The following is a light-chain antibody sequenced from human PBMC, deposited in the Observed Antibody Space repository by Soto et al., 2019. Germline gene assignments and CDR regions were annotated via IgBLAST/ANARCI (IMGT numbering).Light chain of an antibody. V-gene: IGKV1-12*01. CDR3: QQANSFPFT. J-gene: IGKJ3*01. CDR1: QGISSW. CDR2: AAS. Sequence: DIQMTQSPSSVSASVGDRVTITCRASQGISSWLVWYQQKPGKAPKPLIYAASSLQSGVPSRFSGSGSGTDFTLTISSLQPEDFATYCQQANSFPFTFGPGTKVDIK.